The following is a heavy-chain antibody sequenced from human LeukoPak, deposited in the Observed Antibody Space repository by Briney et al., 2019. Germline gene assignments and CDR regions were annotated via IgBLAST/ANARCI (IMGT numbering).Heavy chain of an antibody. Sequence: GASVKVSCKASGYTFTSYGISWVRQAPGQGLEGRGWISAYNGNTNYAQKLQGRVTMTTDTSTSTAYMELRSLRSDDTAVYYCARDSVSMITFGGVIPRPFDYWGQGTLVTVSS. V-gene: IGHV1-18*01. D-gene: IGHD3-16*02. CDR3: ARDSVSMITFGGVIPRPFDY. CDR2: ISAYNGNT. J-gene: IGHJ4*02. CDR1: GYTFTSYG.